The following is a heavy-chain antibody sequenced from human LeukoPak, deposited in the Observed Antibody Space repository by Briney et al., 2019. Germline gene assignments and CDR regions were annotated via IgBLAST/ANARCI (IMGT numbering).Heavy chain of an antibody. CDR3: ARFGTTVTRNY. D-gene: IGHD4-17*01. J-gene: IGHJ4*02. Sequence: GGSLRLSCAASGFTFRSYEMNWVRQAPGKGLEWVSYISSSGSTIYYADSVKGRFTISRDNAKNSLYLQMNSLRAEDTAVYYCARFGTTVTRNYWGQGTLVTVSS. CDR2: ISSSGSTI. CDR1: GFTFRSYE. V-gene: IGHV3-48*03.